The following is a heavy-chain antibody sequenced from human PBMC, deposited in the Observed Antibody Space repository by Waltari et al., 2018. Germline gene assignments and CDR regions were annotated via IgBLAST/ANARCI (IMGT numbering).Heavy chain of an antibody. D-gene: IGHD5-12*01. J-gene: IGHJ4*02. V-gene: IGHV4-34*01. Sequence: QVQLQQWGAGLLKPSETLSLTCAVYGGSFSGYYWSWIRQPPGKGLEWIGEINHSGSTNYNPSLKSRVTISVDTSKNQFSLKLSSVTAADTAVYYCARATRDGYNYPFHFDYWGQGTLVTVSS. CDR3: ARATRDGYNYPFHFDY. CDR1: GGSFSGYY. CDR2: INHSGST.